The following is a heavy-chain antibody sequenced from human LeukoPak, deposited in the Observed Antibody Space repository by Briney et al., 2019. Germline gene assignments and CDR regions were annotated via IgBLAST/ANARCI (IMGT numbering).Heavy chain of an antibody. CDR2: ISYDGSNK. CDR3: AKDPRHIVVVTAIQGFDY. J-gene: IGHJ4*02. D-gene: IGHD2-21*02. CDR1: GFTFSSYA. Sequence: GGSLRLSCAASGFTFSSYAMTWVRQAPGKGLEWVAVISYDGSNKYYADSVKGRFTISRDNSKNTLYLQMNSLRAEDTAVYYCAKDPRHIVVVTAIQGFDYWGQGTLVTVSS. V-gene: IGHV3-30*18.